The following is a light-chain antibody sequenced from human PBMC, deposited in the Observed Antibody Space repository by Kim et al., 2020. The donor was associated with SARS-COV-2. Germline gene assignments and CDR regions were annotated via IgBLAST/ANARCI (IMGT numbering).Light chain of an antibody. Sequence: APRKTARITCGGLNIGTNDVQWFHQKPGQAPLLVMYSNTDRPSGIPERFSGSKTGNTATLTILTVEAGDEADYYCQLWDGATDLVVFGGGTQLTVL. V-gene: IGLV3-21*04. CDR2: SNT. CDR3: QLWDGATDLVV. J-gene: IGLJ2*01. CDR1: NIGTND.